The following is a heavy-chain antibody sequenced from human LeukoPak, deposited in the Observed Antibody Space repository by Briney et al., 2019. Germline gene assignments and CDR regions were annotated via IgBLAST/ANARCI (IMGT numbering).Heavy chain of an antibody. D-gene: IGHD3-10*01. J-gene: IGHJ3*02. V-gene: IGHV1-69*06. CDR2: IIPIFGTA. CDR3: ASEYGSGSYYNAAFDI. Sequence: GASVKVSCKASGGTFSSYAISWVRQAPGQGLEWMGGIIPIFGTANYAQKFQGRVTITADKSKSTAYMELSSLRSEDTAVYYCASEYGSGSYYNAAFDIWGQGTMVTVSS. CDR1: GGTFSSYA.